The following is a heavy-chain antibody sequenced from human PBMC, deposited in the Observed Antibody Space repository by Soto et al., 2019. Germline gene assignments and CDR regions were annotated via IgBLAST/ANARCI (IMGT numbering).Heavy chain of an antibody. CDR2: IIPIFGTA. CDR1: GGTFSSYA. CDR3: AREDYYDSSGPTFYGMDV. Sequence: SVKVSCKASGGTFSSYAISWVRQAPGQGLEWMGGIIPIFGTANYAQKFQGRVTITADESTSTAYMELSSLRSEDTAVYYCAREDYYDSSGPTFYGMDVWGQGTTVTVSS. V-gene: IGHV1-69*13. J-gene: IGHJ6*02. D-gene: IGHD3-22*01.